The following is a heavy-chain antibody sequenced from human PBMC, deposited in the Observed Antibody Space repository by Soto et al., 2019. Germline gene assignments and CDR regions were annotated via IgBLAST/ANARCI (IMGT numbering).Heavy chain of an antibody. J-gene: IGHJ3*02. CDR1: GGSFSGYY. V-gene: IGHV4-34*01. CDR3: ARFSRRDDAFDI. Sequence: SETLSLTCAVYGGSFSGYYCSWIRQPPGKGLEWIGEINHSGSTNYNPSLKSRVTISVDTSNNQFSLKLSSVTAADTAVYYCARFSRRDDAFDIWGQGTMVTVSS. CDR2: INHSGST.